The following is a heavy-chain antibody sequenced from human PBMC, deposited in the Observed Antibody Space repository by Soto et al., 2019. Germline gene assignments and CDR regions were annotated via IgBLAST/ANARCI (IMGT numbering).Heavy chain of an antibody. J-gene: IGHJ3*01. CDR2: IYDSGIT. V-gene: IGHV4-30-4*01. D-gene: IGHD5-18*01. CDR3: ARDVAHGYTENV. CDR1: GGSVGSGEYY. Sequence: SETLSLICTVSGGSVGSGEYYYSWIRQPPGKGLEWIGYIYDSGITNYTPSLKGRVTMSLDRSNNQVSLKLSSVTAADTAVYFCARDVAHGYTENVWGQGTMVTVSS.